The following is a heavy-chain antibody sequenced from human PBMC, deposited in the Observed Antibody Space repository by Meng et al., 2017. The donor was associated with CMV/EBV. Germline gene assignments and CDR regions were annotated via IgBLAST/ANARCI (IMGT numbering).Heavy chain of an antibody. V-gene: IGHV1-69*05. J-gene: IGHJ4*02. D-gene: IGHD3-22*01. Sequence: SVKVSCKASGYTFTSYYMHWVRQAPGQGLEWMGGIIPIFGTANYAQKFQGRVTITTDESTSTAYMELSSLRSEDTAVYYCARGYWDSSGYYQHFDYWGQGTLVTVSS. CDR1: GYTFTSYY. CDR2: IIPIFGTA. CDR3: ARGYWDSSGYYQHFDY.